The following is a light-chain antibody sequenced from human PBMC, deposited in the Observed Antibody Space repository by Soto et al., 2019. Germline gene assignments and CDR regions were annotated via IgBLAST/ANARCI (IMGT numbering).Light chain of an antibody. Sequence: EIVMTQSPATLSVSPGERVTLSCRASQSVSRFLAWYQQRPGQAPRLLIYDTSTRATGIPDRFSGSGSGTDFTFTISRLEPEDFAVYYCHQYGSSPQTFGQGTKLEIK. CDR1: QSVSRF. CDR2: DTS. CDR3: HQYGSSPQT. J-gene: IGKJ2*01. V-gene: IGKV3-20*01.